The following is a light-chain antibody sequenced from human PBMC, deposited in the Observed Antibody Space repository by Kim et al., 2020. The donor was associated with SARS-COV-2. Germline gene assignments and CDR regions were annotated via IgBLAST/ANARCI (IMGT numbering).Light chain of an antibody. CDR2: QDS. Sequence: SYELTQPPSVSMSPGQTASITCSGDKLGDKYACWYQQKPGQSPVLVIYQDSKRPSGIPERFSGSNSGNTATLTISGTQAMDEADYYCQAWDSSNAVFGGG. V-gene: IGLV3-1*01. CDR3: QAWDSSNAV. J-gene: IGLJ2*01. CDR1: KLGDKY.